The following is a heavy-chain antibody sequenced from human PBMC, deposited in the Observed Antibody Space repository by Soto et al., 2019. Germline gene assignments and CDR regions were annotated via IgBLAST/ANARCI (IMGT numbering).Heavy chain of an antibody. J-gene: IGHJ5*02. V-gene: IGHV5-51*01. D-gene: IGHD5-18*01. Sequence: VESLKISCKGSGYIFTSYWICCFLQVAGKVLEWMGIIYPGDSDTRYSPSFQGQVTISAGKSISTAYLQWSSLKASDTAMYYCARLVGNSYGNWFDPWGQGTLVTVSS. CDR3: ARLVGNSYGNWFDP. CDR1: GYIFTSYW. CDR2: IYPGDSDT.